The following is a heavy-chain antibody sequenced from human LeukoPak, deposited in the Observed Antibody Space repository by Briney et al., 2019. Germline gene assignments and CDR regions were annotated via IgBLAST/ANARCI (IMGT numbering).Heavy chain of an antibody. D-gene: IGHD6-13*01. Sequence: SETLSLTCTVSGGSISNYYWSWMRQPAGKGLEWIGRRYTSGSTNYNPSLMSRVTMSVDTSKNQFSLRLTSVTAADTAVYYCARGESSNYHEDYWGQGTLVTVSS. V-gene: IGHV4-4*07. CDR2: RYTSGST. J-gene: IGHJ4*02. CDR1: GGSISNYY. CDR3: ARGESSNYHEDY.